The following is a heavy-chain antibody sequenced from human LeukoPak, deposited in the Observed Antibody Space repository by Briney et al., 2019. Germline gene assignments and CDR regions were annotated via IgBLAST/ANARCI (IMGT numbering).Heavy chain of an antibody. CDR1: GFTFSSYA. D-gene: IGHD2-15*01. V-gene: IGHV3-30*04. CDR3: ARAQNIVVVVAATRY. Sequence: GGSLRLSCAASGFTFSSYAMHWVRQAPGKGLEWVAVISYDGSNKYYADSVKGRFTISRDNSKNTLYLQMNSLRAEDTAVYYCARAQNIVVVVAATRYWGQGTLVTVSS. J-gene: IGHJ4*02. CDR2: ISYDGSNK.